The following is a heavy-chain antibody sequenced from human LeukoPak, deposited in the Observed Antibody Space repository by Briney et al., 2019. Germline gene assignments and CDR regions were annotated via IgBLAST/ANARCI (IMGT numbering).Heavy chain of an antibody. D-gene: IGHD2-2*02. J-gene: IGHJ5*02. V-gene: IGHV1-2*02. Sequence: ASVKVSCKASGYTFTGYYMHWVRQAPGQGLEWMGWINPNSGGTNYAQKFQGRVTMTRDTSISTAYMELSRLRSDDTAVYYCARDVCSSTSCYINWFDPWGQGTLVTVSS. CDR1: GYTFTGYY. CDR3: ARDVCSSTSCYINWFDP. CDR2: INPNSGGT.